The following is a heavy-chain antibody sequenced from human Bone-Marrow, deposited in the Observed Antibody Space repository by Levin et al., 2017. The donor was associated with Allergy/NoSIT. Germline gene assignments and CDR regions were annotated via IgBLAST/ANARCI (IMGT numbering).Heavy chain of an antibody. V-gene: IGHV1-8*01. D-gene: IGHD3-9*01. Sequence: ASVKVSCKASGYTFTSYDINWVRQATGQGLEWMGWMNPNSGNTGYAQKFQGRVTMTRNTSISTAYMELSSLRSEDTAVYYCARGNYDILTGYFNWFDPWGQGTLVTVSS. CDR3: ARGNYDILTGYFNWFDP. CDR2: MNPNSGNT. CDR1: GYTFTSYD. J-gene: IGHJ5*02.